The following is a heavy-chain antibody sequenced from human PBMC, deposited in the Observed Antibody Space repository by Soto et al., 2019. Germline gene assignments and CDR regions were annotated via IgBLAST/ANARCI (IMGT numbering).Heavy chain of an antibody. CDR3: TRGHRENYYDSSGYYPY. CDR1: GFTFGDYA. CDR2: IRSKAYGGTT. Sequence: GGSLRLSCTASGFTFGDYAMSWFRQAPGKGLEWVGFIRSKAYGGTTEYAASVKGRFTISRDDSKSIAYLQMNSLKTEDTAVYYCTRGHRENYYDSSGYYPYWGQGTLVTAPQ. J-gene: IGHJ4*02. D-gene: IGHD3-22*01. V-gene: IGHV3-49*03.